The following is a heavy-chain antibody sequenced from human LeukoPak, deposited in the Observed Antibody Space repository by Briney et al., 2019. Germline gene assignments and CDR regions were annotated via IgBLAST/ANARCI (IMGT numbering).Heavy chain of an antibody. CDR2: ISSSSSYI. CDR1: GFTFSSYS. CDR3: ARPLPPGYSSSWYEGWYFDL. D-gene: IGHD6-13*01. J-gene: IGHJ2*01. Sequence: GGSLRLSCAASGFTFSSYSMNWVRQAPGKGLEWVSSISSSSSYIYYADSVKGRFTISRDNAKNSLYLQMNSLRAEDTAVYYCARPLPPGYSSSWYEGWYFDLWGRGTLVTVSS. V-gene: IGHV3-21*01.